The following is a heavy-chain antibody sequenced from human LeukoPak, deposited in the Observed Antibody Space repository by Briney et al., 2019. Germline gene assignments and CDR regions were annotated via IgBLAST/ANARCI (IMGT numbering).Heavy chain of an antibody. J-gene: IGHJ5*02. Sequence: ASVKVSCKASGYTFTGYYMHWVRQAPGQGLEWMGWINPNSGGTNYARKFQGRVTMTRDTSISTAYMELSRLRSDDTAVYYCARDRSSTVTTGFWFDPWGQGTLVTVSS. CDR2: INPNSGGT. CDR3: ARDRSSTVTTGFWFDP. CDR1: GYTFTGYY. V-gene: IGHV1-2*02. D-gene: IGHD4-11*01.